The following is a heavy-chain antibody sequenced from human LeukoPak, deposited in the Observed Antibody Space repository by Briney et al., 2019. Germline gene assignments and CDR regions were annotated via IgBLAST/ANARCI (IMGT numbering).Heavy chain of an antibody. D-gene: IGHD5-24*01. CDR3: ARTVDGYKGDYFDY. CDR1: GFTVSSNY. J-gene: IGHJ4*02. CDR2: IYSGGST. Sequence: PGGSLRLSCAASGFTVSSNYMSWVRQAPGKGLEWVPVIYSGGSTYYADSVKGRFTISRDNSKNTLYLQMNSLRAEDTAVYYCARTVDGYKGDYFDYWGQGTLVTVSS. V-gene: IGHV3-66*02.